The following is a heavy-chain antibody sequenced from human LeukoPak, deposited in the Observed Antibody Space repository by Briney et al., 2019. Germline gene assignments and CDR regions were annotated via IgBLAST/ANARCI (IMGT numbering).Heavy chain of an antibody. V-gene: IGHV4-34*01. D-gene: IGHD6-13*01. J-gene: IGHJ4*02. CDR3: ARGGSIAAGGY. CDR2: INHSGST. Sequence: SETLSLTCAVYGGSFSGYYWSWIRQPPGKGLEWIGEINHSGSTNYNPSLKSRVTLSRDTSKNQFSLNLNSVTAADTAVYYCARGGSIAAGGYWGQGVLVTVSS. CDR1: GGSFSGYY.